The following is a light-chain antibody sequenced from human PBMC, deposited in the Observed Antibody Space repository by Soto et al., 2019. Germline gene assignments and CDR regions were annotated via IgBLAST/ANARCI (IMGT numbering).Light chain of an antibody. CDR2: GNN. Sequence: QSVLTQPPSVSGAPGQRVTISCTGSSSNIGAGYDVHWYQQLPGTAPKLLIYGNNNRPSGVPDRFSGSKSGTSASLAITGLQAEDEADYYCQSYDSSPHVLFGGRTKVTVL. CDR3: QSYDSSPHVL. V-gene: IGLV1-40*01. CDR1: SSNIGAGYD. J-gene: IGLJ2*01.